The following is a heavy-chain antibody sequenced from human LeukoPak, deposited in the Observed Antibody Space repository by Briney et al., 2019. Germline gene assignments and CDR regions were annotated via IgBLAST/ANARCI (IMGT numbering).Heavy chain of an antibody. Sequence: GSLRLSCAASGFTFSNYWMSWVRQAPGKGLEWVANIKQDGSEKYYVGSVKGRFTISRDNAKNTLYLQMNSLRAEDTAVYYCARDNNWSSDYWGQGTLVTVSS. D-gene: IGHD1-20*01. CDR2: IKQDGSEK. CDR1: GFTFSNYW. CDR3: ARDNNWSSDY. J-gene: IGHJ4*02. V-gene: IGHV3-7*03.